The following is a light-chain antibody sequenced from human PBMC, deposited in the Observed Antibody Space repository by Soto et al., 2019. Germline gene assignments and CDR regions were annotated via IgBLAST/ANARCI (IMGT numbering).Light chain of an antibody. J-gene: IGKJ2*01. CDR2: GAS. Sequence: EIVMTQSPATLSVSPGERATLSCRASQSVSSNLAWHQQKPGQAPRLLIYGASTRATGIPARFSGSGSGTEFTLTISSLQSEDFAVYYCQQYNNWNTFGQGTKLEIK. CDR1: QSVSSN. V-gene: IGKV3-15*01. CDR3: QQYNNWNT.